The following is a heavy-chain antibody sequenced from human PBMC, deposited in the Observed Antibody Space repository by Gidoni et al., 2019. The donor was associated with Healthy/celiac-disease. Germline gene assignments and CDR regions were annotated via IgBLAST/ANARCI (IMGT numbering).Heavy chain of an antibody. CDR1: GFTFSSYA. Sequence: EVQLFESGGGLVQPGGSLRLSCAASGFTFSSYAMSRVRQAPGKGLEWVSAISGSGGSTYCAYSVKGRFTISRDNSKNTLYLQMNSLRAEDTAVYYCAKGIAVAGTLAFWGQGTLVTVSS. CDR2: ISGSGGST. CDR3: AKGIAVAGTLAF. J-gene: IGHJ4*02. D-gene: IGHD6-19*01. V-gene: IGHV3-23*01.